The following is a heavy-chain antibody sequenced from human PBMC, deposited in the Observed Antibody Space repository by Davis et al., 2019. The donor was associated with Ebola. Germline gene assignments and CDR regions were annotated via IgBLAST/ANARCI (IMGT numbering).Heavy chain of an antibody. CDR3: ARYLEWLLSLDYGMDV. D-gene: IGHD3-3*01. J-gene: IGHJ6*02. Sequence: GESLKISCAASGFTFSSYAMHWVRQAPGKGLEWVAVISYDGSNKYYADSVKGRFTISRDNSKNTLYLQMNSLRAEDTAVYYCARYLEWLLSLDYGMDVWGQGTTVTVSS. CDR1: GFTFSSYA. V-gene: IGHV3-30-3*01. CDR2: ISYDGSNK.